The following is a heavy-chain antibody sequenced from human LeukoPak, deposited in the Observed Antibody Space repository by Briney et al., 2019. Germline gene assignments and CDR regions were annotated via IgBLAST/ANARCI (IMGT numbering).Heavy chain of an antibody. CDR2: IKSKSGGGTI. CDR1: GFSISYAW. D-gene: IGHD3/OR15-3a*01. Sequence: PGGALRLSCTASGFSISYAWLNGVRQDPGGGREGVGRIKSKSGGGTIDYAAPVKGSFTISRDDSTNTPYLQIHSLKTEATAVYYCTTDGLSSIDNWGQGTLVTVSS. V-gene: IGHV3-15*07. J-gene: IGHJ4*02. CDR3: TTDGLSSIDN.